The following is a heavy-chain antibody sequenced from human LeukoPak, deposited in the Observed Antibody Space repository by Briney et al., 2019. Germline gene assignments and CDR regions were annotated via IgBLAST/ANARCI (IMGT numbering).Heavy chain of an antibody. J-gene: IGHJ5*02. Sequence: PSETLSLTCTVSGGSISSSTYYWGWIRQPPGKGLEWIGSIYYSGNTYYNLSLKSRVTISLDTSKNQFSLKLSSVTAADTAVYYCARGIHGRRWLQYRWFDPWGQGTLVTVSS. CDR2: IYYSGNT. D-gene: IGHD5-24*01. CDR3: ARGIHGRRWLQYRWFDP. V-gene: IGHV4-39*07. CDR1: GGSISSSTYY.